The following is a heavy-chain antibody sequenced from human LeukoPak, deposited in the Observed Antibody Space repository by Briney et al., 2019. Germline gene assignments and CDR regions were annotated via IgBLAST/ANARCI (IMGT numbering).Heavy chain of an antibody. D-gene: IGHD6-25*01. Sequence: PSETLSLTCAVYGESFSDYYWSWIRQPPGKGLEWIGEINHSGSTNYNSSLKSRVTISVDTSKKQFSLMLSSVTAADTAMYYCAIRPGIAAADAVSYWGQGTLVTVSS. J-gene: IGHJ4*02. CDR2: INHSGST. V-gene: IGHV4-34*01. CDR3: AIRPGIAAADAVSY. CDR1: GESFSDYY.